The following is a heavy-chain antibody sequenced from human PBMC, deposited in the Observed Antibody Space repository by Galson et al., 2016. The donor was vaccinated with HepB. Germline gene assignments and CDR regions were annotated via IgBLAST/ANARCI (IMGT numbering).Heavy chain of an antibody. CDR2: INGGNGDT. J-gene: IGHJ4*02. D-gene: IGHD5-18*01. CDR1: GYTFTNYA. CDR3: ARALRRDTAMTPFDH. V-gene: IGHV1-3*01. Sequence: SVKVSCKASGYTFTNYAIHWVRQAPGQRPEWMGWINGGNGDTKYSQKLEARVVISRDTFANTVYMELSSLRSEDTAVYYCARALRRDTAMTPFDHWGQGTLVTVSS.